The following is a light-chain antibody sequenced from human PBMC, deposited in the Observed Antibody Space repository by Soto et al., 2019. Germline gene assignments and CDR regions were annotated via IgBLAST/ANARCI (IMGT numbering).Light chain of an antibody. CDR2: EVS. CDR1: SSDVGAYNY. J-gene: IGLJ1*01. Sequence: QSALTQPASVSGSPGQSIAISCTGTSSDVGAYNYVSWYQQHPGKAPKLMIHEVSIRPSGVSNRFSGSKSGNTASLTISGLQAEDEADYYCTSCTTSTTRIFGTGTKLTVL. CDR3: TSCTTSTTRI. V-gene: IGLV2-14*01.